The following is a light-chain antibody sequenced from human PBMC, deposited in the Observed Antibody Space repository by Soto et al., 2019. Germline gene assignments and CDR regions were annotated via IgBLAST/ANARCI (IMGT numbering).Light chain of an antibody. Sequence: EIVMTQSPATLSVSPGERATLSCRASQSVSNNLAWYQHKPGQAPRLLIFGASTRATGIPVRFSGSGSGTEFTLTSISLQSEDSAFCYCQHYNNLPLTFGGGTKVEIK. V-gene: IGKV3-15*01. CDR3: QHYNNLPLT. CDR1: QSVSNN. CDR2: GAS. J-gene: IGKJ4*01.